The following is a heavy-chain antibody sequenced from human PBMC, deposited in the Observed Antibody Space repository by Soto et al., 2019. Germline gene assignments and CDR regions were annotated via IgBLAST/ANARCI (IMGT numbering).Heavy chain of an antibody. CDR3: ARGREIFGAVTTLEY. CDR1: GAPFSGYY. Sequence: TSETLSLTCAVYGAPFSGYYWTWIRQPPGKGLEWIGEINHTGSTKYNPSLKSRVTISLDTSKNQFSLSLRSVTAADTAVYYCARGREIFGAVTTLEYWGQGTQVTVSS. J-gene: IGHJ1*01. V-gene: IGHV4-34*01. D-gene: IGHD3-3*01. CDR2: INHTGST.